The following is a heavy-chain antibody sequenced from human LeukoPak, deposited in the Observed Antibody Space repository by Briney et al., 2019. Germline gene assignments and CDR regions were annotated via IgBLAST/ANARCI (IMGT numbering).Heavy chain of an antibody. CDR3: ARATSGTSTFQH. CDR1: GYSFTSNW. Sequence: GESLKISCKGSGYSFTSNWIGWVRQMAGKGLEWMGTIYPGDSDTRYSPSFQGQVTISVDKSISTAYLQWSSLKASDTAIYYCARATSGTSTFQHWGPGTLVTVSS. D-gene: IGHD6-13*01. J-gene: IGHJ1*01. V-gene: IGHV5-51*01. CDR2: IYPGDSDT.